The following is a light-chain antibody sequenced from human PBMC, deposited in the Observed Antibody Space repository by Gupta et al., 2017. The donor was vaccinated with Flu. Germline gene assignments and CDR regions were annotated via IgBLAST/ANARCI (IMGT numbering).Light chain of an antibody. CDR2: AAS. Sequence: IQMTQSPSSVSASVGDRVTITCRASQGSNNWLAWYQQKPGKAPKCLIYAASRLQSGVPPRCSGRGSGKEFTLTSSRVQAEDVAIYYGQQADWFTLTFGGGTKVEIK. CDR1: QGSNNW. CDR3: QQADWFTLT. V-gene: IGKV1-12*01. J-gene: IGKJ4*01.